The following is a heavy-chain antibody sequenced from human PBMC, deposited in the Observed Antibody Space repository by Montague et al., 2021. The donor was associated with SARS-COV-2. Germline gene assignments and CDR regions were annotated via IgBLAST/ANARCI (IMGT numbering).Heavy chain of an antibody. CDR2: INYCGRT. V-gene: IGHV4-34*01. Sequence: SETLSLTCAVYGGSFSDYHWTWIRQSPGEGLEWIGQINYCGRTKYNPSLKSRVTISIDTSKNQFSLKLTSVTAAETAVYYCARGAPGYWGQGTLVTVSS. CDR1: GGSFSDYH. D-gene: IGHD1-1*01. CDR3: ARGAPGY. J-gene: IGHJ4*02.